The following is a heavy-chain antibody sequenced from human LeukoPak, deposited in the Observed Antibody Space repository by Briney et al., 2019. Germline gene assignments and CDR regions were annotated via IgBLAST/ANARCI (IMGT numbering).Heavy chain of an antibody. Sequence: SETLSLTCVVSGYSISSGHYWSWIRQPPGKGLEWIGSIYHSGTTYYNPSLKSRVTVSLDTSENQFSLNLRSVTAADTAVYYCARDRMFGDSVEYWGQGTPVTVSS. CDR1: GYSISSGHY. CDR3: ARDRMFGDSVEY. V-gene: IGHV4-38-2*02. J-gene: IGHJ4*02. D-gene: IGHD3-10*02. CDR2: IYHSGTT.